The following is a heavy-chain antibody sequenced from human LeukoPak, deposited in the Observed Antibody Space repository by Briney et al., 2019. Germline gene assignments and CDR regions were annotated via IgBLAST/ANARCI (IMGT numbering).Heavy chain of an antibody. CDR3: VKDVGTDCSSTRYHEGYFDY. CDR2: ISSNGGST. D-gene: IGHD2-2*01. J-gene: IGHJ4*02. CDR1: GFTFSSYA. Sequence: GGSLRLSCSASGFTFSSYAMHWVRQAPGKGLECVSSISSNGGSTYYADSVKGRFSISRDNSKNTLYLQMSSLRAEDTAVYYCVKDVGTDCSSTRYHEGYFDYWGQGTLVTVSS. V-gene: IGHV3-64D*06.